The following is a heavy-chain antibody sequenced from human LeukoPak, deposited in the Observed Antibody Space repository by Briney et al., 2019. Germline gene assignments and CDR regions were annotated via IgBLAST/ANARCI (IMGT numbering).Heavy chain of an antibody. D-gene: IGHD4/OR15-4a*01. J-gene: IGHJ3*01. Sequence: PGGSLRLSCAASGFTFSTYEMHWVRQAPGKGLEWVSYISSSGTTIYYADSVKGRFTISRDNAKNSLFLRMNSLRVEDTAVYYCARVKRTTHTNYGGKGKRATVSS. CDR3: ARVKRTTHTNY. CDR1: GFTFSTYE. CDR2: ISSSGTTI. V-gene: IGHV3-48*03.